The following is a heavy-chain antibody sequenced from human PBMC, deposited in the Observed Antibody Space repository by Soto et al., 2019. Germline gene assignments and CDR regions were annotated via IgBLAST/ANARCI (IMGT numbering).Heavy chain of an antibody. CDR3: ARDIAAAGVIDY. CDR2: ITNSGSTI. CDR1: GFTFSTYE. Sequence: ESGGGLVQPGGSLRLSCAASGFTFSTYEMNWVRQAPGKGLEWILYITNSGSTIYYADSVKGRFTISRDNAKNSLYLQMNSLRAEDTAVYYCARDIAAAGVIDYWGQGTLVTVSS. V-gene: IGHV3-48*03. J-gene: IGHJ4*02. D-gene: IGHD6-13*01.